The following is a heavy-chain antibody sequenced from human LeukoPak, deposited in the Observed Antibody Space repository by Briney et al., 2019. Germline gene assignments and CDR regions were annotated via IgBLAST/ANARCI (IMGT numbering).Heavy chain of an antibody. Sequence: PGGSLRLSCAVSGFTFSSYSMNWVRQAPGKGLEWVSSISSSSSYIYYADSVKGRFTISRDNAKNSLYLQMNSLRAEDTAVYYCASGYSYGQDWYFDLWGRGTLVTVSS. CDR3: ASGYSYGQDWYFDL. CDR1: GFTFSSYS. CDR2: ISSSSSYI. D-gene: IGHD5-18*01. V-gene: IGHV3-21*01. J-gene: IGHJ2*01.